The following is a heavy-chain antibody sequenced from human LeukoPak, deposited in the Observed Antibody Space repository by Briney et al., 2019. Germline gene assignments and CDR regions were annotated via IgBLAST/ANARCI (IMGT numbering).Heavy chain of an antibody. J-gene: IGHJ4*02. CDR2: IHHSGGI. CDR3: SRGGDYRFHY. CDR1: GDSISSDIW. D-gene: IGHD3-10*01. V-gene: IGHV4-4*02. Sequence: SETLSLTCAVSGDSISSDIWWNWVRQPPGKGLEWIGEIHHSGGINYNPSLKSRVTISLDKSKNQFSLELNSVTAADTALYYCSRGGDYRFHYWGQETLVTVSS.